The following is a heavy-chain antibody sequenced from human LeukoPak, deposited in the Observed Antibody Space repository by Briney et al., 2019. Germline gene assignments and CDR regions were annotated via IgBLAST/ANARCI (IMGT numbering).Heavy chain of an antibody. D-gene: IGHD2-2*01. CDR1: GFTFNNFG. Sequence: PGRSLRLSCIASGFTFNNFGMHWVRQAPGKGLEWVAIVSYDGSNKYYADSVKGRFTISRDNSKNTVYLQMSSLRAEDTAVYYCAKDPYDDQPGYWGQGTLVTVSS. CDR2: VSYDGSNK. V-gene: IGHV3-30*18. CDR3: AKDPYDDQPGY. J-gene: IGHJ4*02.